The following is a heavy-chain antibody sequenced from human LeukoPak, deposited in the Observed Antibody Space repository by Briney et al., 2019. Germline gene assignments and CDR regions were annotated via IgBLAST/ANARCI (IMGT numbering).Heavy chain of an antibody. J-gene: IGHJ4*02. Sequence: SETLSLTCTVSGGSISSYYWSWIRQPPGKGLEWIGYIYYSGSTNYNPSLKSRVTISVDTPKNQFSLKLSSVTAADTAVYYCARHGGGYCSGGSCYPGDYFGYWGQGTLVTVSS. V-gene: IGHV4-59*08. D-gene: IGHD2-15*01. CDR3: ARHGGGYCSGGSCYPGDYFGY. CDR2: IYYSGST. CDR1: GGSISSYY.